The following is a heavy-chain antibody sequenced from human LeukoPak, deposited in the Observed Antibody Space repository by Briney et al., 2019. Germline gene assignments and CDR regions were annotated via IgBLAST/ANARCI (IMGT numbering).Heavy chain of an antibody. CDR3: ARGELLHPDY. D-gene: IGHD1-26*01. V-gene: IGHV1-69*04. CDR1: GGTFSSYA. Sequence: GASVKVSCKASGGTFSSYAISWVRQAPGQGLEWMGRIIPILGIANYAQKFQGRVTITADKSTSTAYMELSSLRSEDTVVYYCARGELLHPDYWGQGTLVTVSS. CDR2: IIPILGIA. J-gene: IGHJ4*02.